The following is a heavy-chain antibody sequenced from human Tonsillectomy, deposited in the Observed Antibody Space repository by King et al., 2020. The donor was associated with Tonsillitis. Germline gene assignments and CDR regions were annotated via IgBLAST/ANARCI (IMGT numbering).Heavy chain of an antibody. D-gene: IGHD4-17*01. J-gene: IGHJ4*02. CDR1: GGSVSSGSYY. CDR3: ARDGAGLRRYCDY. CDR2: IYYSGST. Sequence: LQLQESGPGLVKPSETLSLTCTVSGGSVSSGSYYWSWIRQPPGKGLEWIGYIYYSGSTNYNPSLKSRVTISVDTSKNQFSLKLSSVTAADTAVYYCARDGAGLRRYCDYWGQGTLVTVSS. V-gene: IGHV4-61*01.